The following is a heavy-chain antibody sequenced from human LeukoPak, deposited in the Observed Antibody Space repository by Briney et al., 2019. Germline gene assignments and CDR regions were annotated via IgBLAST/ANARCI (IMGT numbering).Heavy chain of an antibody. D-gene: IGHD3-3*01. Sequence: SETLSLTCAVSGASISSSNYYWGWVRQSPGKGLEWIGNIYSSGNTYYNASLKSRVTMYIDTSKNQFSLKLSSVTAADTAVYYCAREEMYYDFWSGYYTRGWFDPWGQGTLVTVSP. V-gene: IGHV4-39*07. CDR3: AREEMYYDFWSGYYTRGWFDP. CDR2: IYSSGNT. CDR1: GASISSSNYY. J-gene: IGHJ5*02.